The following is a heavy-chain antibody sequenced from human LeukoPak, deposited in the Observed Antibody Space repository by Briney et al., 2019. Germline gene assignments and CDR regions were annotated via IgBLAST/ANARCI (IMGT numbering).Heavy chain of an antibody. V-gene: IGHV4-59*01. D-gene: IGHD3-16*01. J-gene: IGHJ5*02. CDR2: IYYSGST. Sequence: SETLPLTCTVSGGSISSYYWSWIRQPPGKGLEWIGYIYYSGSTNYNPSLKSRVTISVDTSKNQFSLKLSSVTAADTAVYYCARERGGPYDYIWGSYYNWFDPWGQGTLVTVSS. CDR1: GGSISSYY. CDR3: ARERGGPYDYIWGSYYNWFDP.